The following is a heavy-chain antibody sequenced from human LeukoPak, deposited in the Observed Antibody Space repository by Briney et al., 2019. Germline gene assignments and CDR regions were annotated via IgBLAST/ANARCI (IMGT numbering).Heavy chain of an antibody. D-gene: IGHD5-18*01. Sequence: ASVKVSCKASGYTFTSYAMNWVRQAPGQGLEWMGWISGYNGNTNYAQKFQGRVTMTTDTSTRTANMELRSLRSDDTAVYYCARADTSMGVFDYWGQGTLVTVSS. CDR3: ARADTSMGVFDY. J-gene: IGHJ4*02. CDR1: GYTFTSYA. CDR2: ISGYNGNT. V-gene: IGHV1-18*01.